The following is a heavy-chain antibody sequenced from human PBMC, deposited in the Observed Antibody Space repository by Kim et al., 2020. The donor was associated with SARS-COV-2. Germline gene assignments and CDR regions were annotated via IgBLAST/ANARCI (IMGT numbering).Heavy chain of an antibody. V-gene: IGHV4-34*01. CDR1: GGSFSGYY. Sequence: SETLSLTCAVYGGSFSGYYWSWIRQPPGKGLEWIGEINHSGSTNYNPSLKSRVTISVDTSKNQFSLKLSSVTAADTTVFYCPRGGCMVRWVIRMVHWFGP. CDR2: INHSGST. CDR3: PRGGCMVRWVIRMVHWFGP. D-gene: IGHD3-10*01. J-gene: IGHJ5*02.